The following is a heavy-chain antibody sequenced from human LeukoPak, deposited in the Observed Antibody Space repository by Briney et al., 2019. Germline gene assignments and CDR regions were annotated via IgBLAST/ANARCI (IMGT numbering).Heavy chain of an antibody. CDR3: ARGPADYNKLKPGERDGYNYKSKRTPFDN. Sequence: ASVKVSCKASGYTFTGYYMHWLRQAPGQGREGMGWIDPNSGGTNYAHKFQGRVTMTRDTSISTAYMELSRLRSDDTAVYYCARGPADYNKLKPGERDGYNYKSKRTPFDNWGQGTPVTVSS. J-gene: IGHJ4*02. CDR2: IDPNSGGT. CDR1: GYTFTGYY. D-gene: IGHD5-24*01. V-gene: IGHV1-2*07.